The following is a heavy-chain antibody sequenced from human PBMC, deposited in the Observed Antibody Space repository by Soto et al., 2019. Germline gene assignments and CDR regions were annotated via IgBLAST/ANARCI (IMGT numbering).Heavy chain of an antibody. CDR1: GGSFSGYY. J-gene: IGHJ4*02. D-gene: IGHD2-2*01. CDR2: INHSGST. V-gene: IGHV4-34*01. Sequence: SETLSLTCAVYGGSFSGYYWSWIRQPPGKGLEWIGEINHSGSTNYNPSLKSRVTISVDTSKNQFSLKLSSVTAADTAVYYCARVGYCSSTSCYVGDYWGQGTLVTVSS. CDR3: ARVGYCSSTSCYVGDY.